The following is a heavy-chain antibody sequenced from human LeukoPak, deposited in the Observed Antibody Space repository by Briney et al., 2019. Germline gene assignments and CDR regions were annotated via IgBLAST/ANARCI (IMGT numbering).Heavy chain of an antibody. J-gene: IGHJ1*01. D-gene: IGHD3-22*01. V-gene: IGHV3-33*06. Sequence: GRSLRLSCAASGFTFSSYGMHWVRQAPGKGLEWVAVIWYDGSNKYYADSVKGRFTISRDNSKNTVYLQMNSLRAEDTAVYFCAKDLSPSGSSGYSGFFQHRGQGTLVTVSS. CDR1: GFTFSSYG. CDR3: AKDLSPSGSSGYSGFFQH. CDR2: IWYDGSNK.